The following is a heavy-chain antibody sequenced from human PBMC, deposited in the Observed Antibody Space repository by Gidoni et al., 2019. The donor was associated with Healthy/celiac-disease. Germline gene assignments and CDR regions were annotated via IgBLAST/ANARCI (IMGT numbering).Heavy chain of an antibody. Sequence: QVQLQQWGAGLLKPSETLSLTCAVYGGSFSGYYWSWIRQPPGKGLEWIGEINHSGSTNYNPSLKSRVTISVDTSKNQFSLKLSSVTAADTAVYYCARGPKNHSSGWRLVGVYFQHWGQGTLVTVSS. D-gene: IGHD6-19*01. CDR1: GGSFSGYY. J-gene: IGHJ1*01. CDR3: ARGPKNHSSGWRLVGVYFQH. CDR2: INHSGST. V-gene: IGHV4-34*01.